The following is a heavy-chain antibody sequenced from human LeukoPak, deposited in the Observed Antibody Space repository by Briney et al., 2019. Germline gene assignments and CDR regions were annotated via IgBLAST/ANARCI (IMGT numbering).Heavy chain of an antibody. J-gene: IGHJ4*02. Sequence: GGSLRLSCAASGFTFSSYAMSWVRQAPGKGLEWVSYISSSSSIIYYADSVKGRFTISRDNAKNSLYLQMNSLRAEDTAVYYCARDDAGYSSGWYWVYWGQGTLVTVSS. CDR3: ARDDAGYSSGWYWVY. CDR1: GFTFSSYA. V-gene: IGHV3-48*04. D-gene: IGHD6-19*01. CDR2: ISSSSSII.